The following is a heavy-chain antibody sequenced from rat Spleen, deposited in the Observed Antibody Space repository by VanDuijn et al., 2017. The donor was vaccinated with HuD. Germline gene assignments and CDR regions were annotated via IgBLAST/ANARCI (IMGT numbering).Heavy chain of an antibody. CDR2: ISTSGGGT. V-gene: IGHV5-25*01. J-gene: IGHJ2*01. Sequence: EVQLVESGGGLVQPGRSLKLSCAASGFTFSNYDMAWVRQAPTKGLEWVASISTSGGGTYYRNSVKGRFTISRDIAKSTLSLQMDSLRSEDTATYYCARRHYGYTDYFDYWGQGVMVTVSS. CDR1: GFTFSNYD. CDR3: ARRHYGYTDYFDY. D-gene: IGHD1-9*01.